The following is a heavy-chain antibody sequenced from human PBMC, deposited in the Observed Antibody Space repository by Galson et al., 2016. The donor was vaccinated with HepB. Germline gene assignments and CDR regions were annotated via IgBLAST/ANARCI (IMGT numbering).Heavy chain of an antibody. V-gene: IGHV3-21*01. J-gene: IGHJ3*02. CDR2: ISSGSAYK. D-gene: IGHD3-22*01. CDR3: ARDRGSGYLDAFDI. Sequence: SLRLSCAVSGFTFRSYIMNWVRQAPGKGLEWVASISSGSAYKYYEESMKGRFTISRDNAKQSLYLQMSSLRAEDTAVDYCARDRGSGYLDAFDIWGQGTMVTVSS. CDR1: GFTFRSYI.